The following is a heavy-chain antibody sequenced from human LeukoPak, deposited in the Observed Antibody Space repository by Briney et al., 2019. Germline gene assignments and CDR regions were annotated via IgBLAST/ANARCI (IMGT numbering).Heavy chain of an antibody. CDR3: ARERSSIAAHYAFDI. J-gene: IGHJ3*02. D-gene: IGHD6-6*01. CDR1: GGSISSGDYY. V-gene: IGHV4-30-4*01. CDR2: IYYSGST. Sequence: SETLSLTCTVSGGSISSGDYYWSWIRQPPGKGLEWIGYIYYSGSTYYNPSLKSRVTISVDTSKNQFSLKLSSVTAADTAVYYCARERSSIAAHYAFDIWGQGTMVTVSS.